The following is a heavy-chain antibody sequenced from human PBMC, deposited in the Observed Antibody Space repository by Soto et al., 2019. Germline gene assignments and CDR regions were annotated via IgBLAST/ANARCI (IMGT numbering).Heavy chain of an antibody. CDR3: ASGCGES. D-gene: IGHD2-21*01. CDR1: GYTFTSYG. V-gene: IGHV1-18*01. Sequence: QVQLVQSGAEVKMPGASVKVSCKASGYTFTSYGISWVRQDPGQGLEWLGWISGYNGNTKYAQKFQGRVTMTTDTSTSTAYIELRSLGSDDEAMYYCASGCGESWGEGTLVTVAS. CDR2: ISGYNGNT. J-gene: IGHJ5*02.